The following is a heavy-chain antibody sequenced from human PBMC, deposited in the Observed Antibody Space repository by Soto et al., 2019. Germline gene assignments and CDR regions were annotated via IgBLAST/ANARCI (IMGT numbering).Heavy chain of an antibody. J-gene: IGHJ5*02. CDR1: GGSIGSSSYY. D-gene: IGHD2-15*01. CDR2: IYYSGST. Sequence: SVTLALTCTVSGGSIGSSSYYWGWIRQPPWKGLEWIGSIYYSGSTYYNPSLKSRVTISVDTSKNQFSLKLSSVTAADTAVYYCARHVILLSGGSRRGDWFDPWGQGTLVTVSS. CDR3: ARHVILLSGGSRRGDWFDP. V-gene: IGHV4-39*01.